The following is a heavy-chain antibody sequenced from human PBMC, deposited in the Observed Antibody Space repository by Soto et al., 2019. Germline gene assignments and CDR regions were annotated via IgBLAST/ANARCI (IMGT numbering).Heavy chain of an antibody. Sequence: QVQLVQSGAEVKKPGASVKVSCTASGYTFTGYYMHWVRQAPGKGLEWMGWINPNSGGTNYAQKFQGWVTMTRATTISTAYMELSRVRSDDTAMYDCACYGDRPGRDGRDVWGQGTKVTVSS. CDR1: GYTFTGYY. J-gene: IGHJ6*02. D-gene: IGHD4-17*01. CDR2: INPNSGGT. CDR3: ACYGDRPGRDGRDV. V-gene: IGHV1-2*04.